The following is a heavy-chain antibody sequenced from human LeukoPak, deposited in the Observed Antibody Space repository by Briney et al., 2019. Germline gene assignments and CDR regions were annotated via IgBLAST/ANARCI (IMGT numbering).Heavy chain of an antibody. CDR3: ARAGGYQLPHS. CDR2: IYYSGST. D-gene: IGHD2-2*01. CDR1: GSSISSYY. V-gene: IGHV4-59*01. J-gene: IGHJ4*02. Sequence: SETLSLTCTVSGSSISSYYWSWIRQPPGKGLEWIGYIYYSGSTNYNPSLKSRVTISVDTSKNQFSLKLSSVTAADTAVYYCARAGGYQLPHSWGQGTLVTVSS.